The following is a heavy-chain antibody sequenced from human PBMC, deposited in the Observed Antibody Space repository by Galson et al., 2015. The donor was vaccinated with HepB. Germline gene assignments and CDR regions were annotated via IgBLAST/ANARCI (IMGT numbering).Heavy chain of an antibody. CDR3: ATAVRDIVVVPAAYYFDY. J-gene: IGHJ4*02. V-gene: IGHV1-24*01. CDR2: FDPEDGET. CDR1: GYTLIELS. Sequence: SVKVSCKVSGYTLIELSMLWVRQAPGKGLEWMGGFDPEDGETIYAQKFQGRVTMTEDTSTDTAYMELSSLRSEDTAVYYCATAVRDIVVVPAAYYFDYWGQGTLVTVSS. D-gene: IGHD2-2*01.